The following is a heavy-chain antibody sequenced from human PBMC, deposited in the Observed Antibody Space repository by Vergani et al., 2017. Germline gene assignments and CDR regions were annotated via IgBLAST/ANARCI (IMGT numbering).Heavy chain of an antibody. CDR3: ARHRYSGYEIDY. V-gene: IGHV4-59*08. D-gene: IGHD5-12*01. CDR2: IYYSGST. Sequence: QVQLQESGPGLVKPSETLSLTCTVPGGSISSYYWSWIRQPPGKGLEWIGYIYYSGSTNYNPSLKSRVTISVDTSKNQFSLKLSSVTAADTAVYYCARHRYSGYEIDYWGQGTLVTVSS. J-gene: IGHJ4*02. CDR1: GGSISSYY.